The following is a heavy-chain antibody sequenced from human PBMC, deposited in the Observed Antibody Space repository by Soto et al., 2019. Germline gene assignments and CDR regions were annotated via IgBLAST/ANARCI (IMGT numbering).Heavy chain of an antibody. Sequence: TLSLTCTISGGSISSGDYYWSWIRQPPGKGLEWIGYIYYSGSTYYNPSLKSRVTISVDTSKNQFSLKLSSVTAADTAVYYCARERRDYDSSGYSGFDPWGQGTLVTVSS. CDR2: IYYSGST. D-gene: IGHD3-22*01. CDR3: ARERRDYDSSGYSGFDP. J-gene: IGHJ5*02. CDR1: GGSISSGDYY. V-gene: IGHV4-30-4*01.